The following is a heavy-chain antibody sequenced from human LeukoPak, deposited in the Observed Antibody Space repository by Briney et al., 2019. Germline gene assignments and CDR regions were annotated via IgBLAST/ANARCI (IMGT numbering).Heavy chain of an antibody. V-gene: IGHV4-30-4*01. CDR2: IYYSGST. Sequence: SETLSLTCTVSGGSISSGDYYWSWIRQPPGKGLEWIGYIYYSGSTYYNPSLKSRVTISVDTSKNQFSLKLSSVTAADTAVYYCASSHYDSSGYYYSWNPFDYWGQGTLVTVSS. CDR1: GGSISSGDYY. J-gene: IGHJ4*02. D-gene: IGHD3-22*01. CDR3: ASSHYDSSGYYYSWNPFDY.